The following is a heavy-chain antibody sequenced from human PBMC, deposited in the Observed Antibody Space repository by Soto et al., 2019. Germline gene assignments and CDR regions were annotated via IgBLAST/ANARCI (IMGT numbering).Heavy chain of an antibody. V-gene: IGHV4-39*01. CDR3: ARLLTLNWFDP. CDR1: GGSISGSIYY. Sequence: PSETLSLTCTVSGGSISGSIYYWVWIRQPPGKGLEWIGSIYYSGSTYYNPSLKSRVTISVDTSKNQFSLKLSSVTAADTAVYYCARLLTLNWFDPWGQGTLVTAPQ. CDR2: IYYSGST. J-gene: IGHJ5*02.